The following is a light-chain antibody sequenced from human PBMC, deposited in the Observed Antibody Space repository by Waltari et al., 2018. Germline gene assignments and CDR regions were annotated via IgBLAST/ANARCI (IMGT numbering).Light chain of an antibody. CDR2: GNS. V-gene: IGLV1-40*01. CDR3: QAYDSSLSGHVV. J-gene: IGLJ2*01. CDR1: SSNIGAGYD. Sequence: QSVLTQPPSVSGAPGQRVTISCTGSSSNIGAGYDVHWYQQLPGTAPKLLIYGNSNRPSGVPDRFSGSKSGTSASLAITGLQADDEADYCQAYDSSLSGHVVFGGGTKLTVL.